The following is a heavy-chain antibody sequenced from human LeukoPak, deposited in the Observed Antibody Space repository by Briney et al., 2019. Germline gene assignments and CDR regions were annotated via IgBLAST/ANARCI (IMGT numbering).Heavy chain of an antibody. CDR2: IGPSGVTR. CDR1: GFMFGNHG. D-gene: IGHD5-12*01. Sequence: PGGSLRLSCEGSGFMFGNHGLIWVRQAPGKGLDWLSFIGPSGVTRLYANSVKGRFTISRDNAENSVFLQMNSLRAEDTAVYYCARVTRGSGYAFDIWGQGTMVTVSS. J-gene: IGHJ3*02. V-gene: IGHV3-48*04. CDR3: ARVTRGSGYAFDI.